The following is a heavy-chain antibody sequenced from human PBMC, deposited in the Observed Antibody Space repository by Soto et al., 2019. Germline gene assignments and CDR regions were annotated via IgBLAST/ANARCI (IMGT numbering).Heavy chain of an antibody. CDR2: IYYSGST. J-gene: IGHJ6*02. CDR1: GGSISSGDYY. CDR3: ARVSFCGGDCYSYYYYGMDV. Sequence: SETLSLTCTVSGGSISSGDYYWSWIRQPPGKGLEWIGYIYYSGSTYYNPSLKSRVTISVDTSKNQFSLKLSSVTAADTAVYYCARVSFCGGDCYSYYYYGMDVWGQGTTVTVSS. D-gene: IGHD2-21*02. V-gene: IGHV4-30-4*01.